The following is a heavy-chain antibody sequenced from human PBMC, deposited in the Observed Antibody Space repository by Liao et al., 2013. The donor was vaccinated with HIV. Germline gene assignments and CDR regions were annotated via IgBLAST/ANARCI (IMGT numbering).Heavy chain of an antibody. D-gene: IGHD2-2*02. CDR2: IYTSGST. Sequence: QVQLQESGPRLVKPSQTLSLTCTVSGGSISSGSYYWSWIRQPAGKGLEWIGRIYTSGSTNYNPSLKSRVTISVDTSKNQFSLKLSSVTAADTAVYYCARDCSSTSCYTDFDYWGQGTLVTVSS. J-gene: IGHJ4*02. CDR3: ARDCSSTSCYTDFDY. V-gene: IGHV4-61*02. CDR1: GGSISSGSYY.